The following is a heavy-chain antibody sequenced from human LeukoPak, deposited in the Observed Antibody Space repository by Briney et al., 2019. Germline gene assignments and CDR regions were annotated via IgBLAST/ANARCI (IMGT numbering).Heavy chain of an antibody. D-gene: IGHD3-22*01. J-gene: IGHJ4*02. CDR2: ISSDGSNK. V-gene: IGHV3-30*04. CDR3: ARGYDSSGYYFDY. CDR1: GFTLSSYA. Sequence: GGSLRLSCAASGFTLSSYAMHWVRQAPGKGLEWVAVISSDGSNKYYADSVKGRFTISRDNSKNTLYLQMNSLRAEDTAVYYCARGYDSSGYYFDYWGQGTLVTVSS.